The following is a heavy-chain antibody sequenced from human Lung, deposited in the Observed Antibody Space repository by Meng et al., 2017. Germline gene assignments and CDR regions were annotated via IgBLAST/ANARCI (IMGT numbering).Heavy chain of an antibody. CDR2: INHSGST. J-gene: IGHJ4*02. CDR3: ARGPTTMANDFDY. CDR1: GGSFSDYY. V-gene: IGHV4-34*01. D-gene: IGHD4-11*01. Sequence: GPLRLSCVVSGGSFSDYYWSWSRQPPGKGLDWIGEINHSGSTNYNPSLESRATISVDTSQNNLSLKLSSVTAADSAVYYCARGPTTMANDFDYWGQGTLVTVSS.